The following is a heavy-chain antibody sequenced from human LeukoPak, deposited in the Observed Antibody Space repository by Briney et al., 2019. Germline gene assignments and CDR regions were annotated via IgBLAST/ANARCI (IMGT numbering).Heavy chain of an antibody. D-gene: IGHD3-10*01. J-gene: IGHJ6*03. CDR2: IYYSGST. V-gene: IGHV4-59*01. CDR1: GGSISSYY. CDR3: ARERPHYYGSGSYYGDYYYYYYMDV. Sequence: KPSETLSLTCTVSGGSISSYYWSWIWQPPGKGLEWIGYIYYSGSTKYNPSLKSRVTISVDTSKNQFSLKLSSVTAADTAVYYCARERPHYYGSGSYYGDYYYYYYMDVWGKGTTVTVSS.